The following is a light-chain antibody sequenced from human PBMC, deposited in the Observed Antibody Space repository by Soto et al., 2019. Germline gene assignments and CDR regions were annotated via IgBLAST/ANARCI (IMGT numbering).Light chain of an antibody. CDR3: QQYNNWPLT. CDR2: DAS. CDR1: QSISSW. V-gene: IGKV1-5*02. J-gene: IGKJ4*01. Sequence: DIKMSQSPSTLSASVGDNVPVICWASQSISSWLAWYQQKPGKAPKLLIYDASSLESGVPSRFSGSGSGTESTLTISSLQSEDFAVYYCQQYNNWPLTSGGGTKVDI.